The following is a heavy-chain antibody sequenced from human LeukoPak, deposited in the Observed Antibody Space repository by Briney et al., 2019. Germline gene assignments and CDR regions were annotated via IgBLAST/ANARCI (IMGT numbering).Heavy chain of an antibody. CDR3: ARGLYYDFWSGYSNWFDP. V-gene: IGHV4-34*01. CDR1: GGSFSGYY. CDR2: INHSGST. J-gene: IGHJ5*02. D-gene: IGHD3-3*01. Sequence: SETLSLTCAVYGGSFSGYYWSWIRQPPGKGLEWIGEINHSGSTNYNPSLKSRVTISVDTSKNQFSLKLSSVTAADTAVYYCARGLYYDFWSGYSNWFDPWGQGTLVTVSS.